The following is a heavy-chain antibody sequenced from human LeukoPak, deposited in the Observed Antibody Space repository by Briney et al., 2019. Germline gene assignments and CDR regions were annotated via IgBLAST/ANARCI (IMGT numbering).Heavy chain of an antibody. J-gene: IGHJ4*02. CDR2: IYYSGST. CDR1: GGSISRYY. Sequence: PSETLSLTCTVSGGSISRYYWSWIREPPGKGLEWIGDIYYSGSTNYNPSLKSGVTISVDTSKNQFSLKLSSVTAADTAVYYCARESAFGGSYYFDCWGQVTLVTVSS. CDR3: ARESAFGGSYYFDC. V-gene: IGHV4-59*13. D-gene: IGHD4-23*01.